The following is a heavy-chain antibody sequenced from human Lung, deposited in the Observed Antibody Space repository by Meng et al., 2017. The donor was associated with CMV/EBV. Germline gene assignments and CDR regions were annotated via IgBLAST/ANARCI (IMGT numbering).Heavy chain of an antibody. CDR2: IIPILCIA. Sequence: VQRARSGAEVKEPGSAFNVSVKGAGVTFNSYPISWVRQDPRQWLEWIGCIIPILCIANYAQKFQGRVNITEDKSTSTVYIVLSSLRSEESAGYYCESSIFGVVIISPLGYWGQGTLVTVSS. J-gene: IGHJ4*02. V-gene: IGHV1-69*02. D-gene: IGHD3-3*01. CDR1: GVTFNSYP. CDR3: ESSIFGVVIISPLGY.